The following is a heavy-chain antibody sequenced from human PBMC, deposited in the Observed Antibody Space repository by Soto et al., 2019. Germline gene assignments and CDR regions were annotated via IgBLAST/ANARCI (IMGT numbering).Heavy chain of an antibody. CDR1: GGSLSNFG. V-gene: IGHV1-69*12. Sequence: QVQLVQSGAEVKKPGSSVKVSCTASGGSLSNFGISWVRQAPGQGLEWMGAIIPVFGTPNYAQKFQDSVTXXAXXSTTTVYMEVRSLTSEDTAVYYCARGDATKIVVTTYYAMDVWGQGTTVTVSS. CDR3: ARGDATKIVVTTYYAMDV. D-gene: IGHD3-22*01. CDR2: IIPVFGTP. J-gene: IGHJ6*02.